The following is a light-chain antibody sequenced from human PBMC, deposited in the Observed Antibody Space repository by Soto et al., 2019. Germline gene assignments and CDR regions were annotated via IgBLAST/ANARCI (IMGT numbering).Light chain of an antibody. J-gene: IGKJ3*01. CDR1: QSVSTNY. V-gene: IGKV3-20*01. CDR2: GAS. Sequence: EIVLTQSPGTLSLSPGERATLSCRASQSVSTNYLAWYQQKPGQAPRLLIYGASRRVTGVPDRFSGSGSGTELPLIISRVEPEDFSVYYCQHYGPSRLTFGPGTKVDIK. CDR3: QHYGPSRLT.